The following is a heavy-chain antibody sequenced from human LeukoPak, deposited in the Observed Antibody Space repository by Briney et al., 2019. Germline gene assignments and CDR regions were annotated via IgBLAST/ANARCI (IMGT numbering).Heavy chain of an antibody. CDR2: LYSDDSA. Sequence: GGSLRLSCVASGFSISSAYMTWARQAPGKGLEWVSLLYSDDSAYYADSVKGRFTISRDTSKSTLHLQMDTLRAEDTAIYYCARDPWVGSTTLHWGQGILVTDSS. CDR1: GFSISSAY. J-gene: IGHJ4*02. V-gene: IGHV3-66*02. CDR3: ARDPWVGSTTLH. D-gene: IGHD1-26*01.